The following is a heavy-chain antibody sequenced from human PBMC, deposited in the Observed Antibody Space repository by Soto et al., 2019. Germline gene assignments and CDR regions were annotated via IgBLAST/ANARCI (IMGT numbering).Heavy chain of an antibody. D-gene: IGHD5-18*01. V-gene: IGHV3-21*01. CDR1: GFPFSSYS. J-gene: IGHJ6*02. Sequence: PGGSMRLSCAASGFPFSSYSMNWVRQAPGKGLEWVSSISSSSSSYIYYADSVKGRFTISRDNAKNSLYLQMNSLRAEDTAVYYCARDSTSSYGYWYYYYYGMDVWGQGTTVTVSS. CDR2: ISSSSSSYI. CDR3: ARDSTSSYGYWYYYYYGMDV.